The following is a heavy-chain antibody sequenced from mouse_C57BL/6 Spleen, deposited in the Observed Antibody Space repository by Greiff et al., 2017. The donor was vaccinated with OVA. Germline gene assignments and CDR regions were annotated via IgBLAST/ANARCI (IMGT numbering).Heavy chain of an antibody. Sequence: VQLQQSGAELVRPGASVKLSCTASGFNIKDDYMHWVKQRPEQGLEWIGWIDPENGDTEYASKFQGKATITADTSSNTAYLQLSSLTSEDTAVYYCTTWGSSSYYFDYWGQGTTLTVSS. CDR2: IDPENGDT. D-gene: IGHD1-1*01. CDR3: TTWGSSSYYFDY. V-gene: IGHV14-4*01. J-gene: IGHJ2*01. CDR1: GFNIKDDY.